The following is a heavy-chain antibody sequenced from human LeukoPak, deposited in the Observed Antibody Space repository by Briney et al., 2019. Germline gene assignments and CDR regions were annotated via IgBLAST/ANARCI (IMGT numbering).Heavy chain of an antibody. V-gene: IGHV3-23*01. D-gene: IGHD2-8*02. Sequence: GGSLRLSCAASGFTFINYAMTWVRQAPGKGLEWVSAISGSGDSTFNADSVKGRFTISRDNSKNTMYLQINSLRAEDTAIYYCAKDVWWSVSWGQGTLVTVSS. J-gene: IGHJ5*02. CDR2: ISGSGDST. CDR3: AKDVWWSVS. CDR1: GFTFINYA.